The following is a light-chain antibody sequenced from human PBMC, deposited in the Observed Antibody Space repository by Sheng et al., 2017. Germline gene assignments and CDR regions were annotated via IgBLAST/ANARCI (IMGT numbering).Light chain of an antibody. CDR3: QKYNNAPFT. CDR2: AAS. V-gene: IGKV1-9*01. CDR1: HDINSY. Sequence: DIQMTQSPSSLSASVGDRVTITCRASHDINSYLAWYRQKPGKAPELLILAASALQSGVPSRFSGSGSGTEFILTVSSLQPEDVATYYCQKYNNAPFTFGPGTKLDLK. J-gene: IGKJ3*01.